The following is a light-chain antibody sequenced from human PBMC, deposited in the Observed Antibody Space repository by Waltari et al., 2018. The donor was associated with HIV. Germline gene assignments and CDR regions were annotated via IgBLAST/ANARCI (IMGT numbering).Light chain of an antibody. Sequence: EIVLTQSPATLSLSPGERATLSCRASQSVSSYLAWYQQKPGQAPKLLIYGASNRATGIPARFSGSGSGTDFTLTISSLEPEDFAVYYCQQYNNWPPAWTFGRGTRVEI. CDR1: QSVSSY. J-gene: IGKJ1*01. V-gene: IGKV3-11*01. CDR2: GAS. CDR3: QQYNNWPPAWT.